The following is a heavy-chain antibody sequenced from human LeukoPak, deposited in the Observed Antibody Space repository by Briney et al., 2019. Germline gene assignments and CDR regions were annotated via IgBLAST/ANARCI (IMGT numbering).Heavy chain of an antibody. V-gene: IGHV1-18*01. D-gene: IGHD2-2*01. CDR2: ISAYNGNT. J-gene: IGHJ4*02. Sequence: ASVKVSCKASGYTFTSYGISWVRQAPGQGLEWMGWISAYNGNTNYAQKLQGRVTMTTDTSTSTAYMELRSLRSDDTAVYYCARGGGNLYCSSTSCYPPPTYWGQGTLVTVSS. CDR3: ARGGGNLYCSSTSCYPPPTY. CDR1: GYTFTSYG.